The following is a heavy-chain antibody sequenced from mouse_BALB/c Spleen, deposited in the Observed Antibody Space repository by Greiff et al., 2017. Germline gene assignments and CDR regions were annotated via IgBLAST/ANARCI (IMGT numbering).Heavy chain of an antibody. Sequence: VKLMESGPGLVAPSQSLSITCTVSGFSLTSYGVHWVRQPPGKGLEWLGVIWAGGSTNYNSALMSRLSISKDNSKSQVFLKMNSLQTDDTAMYYCARDRKGYKVFDYWGQGTTLTVSS. D-gene: IGHD2-2*01. CDR1: GFSLTSYG. V-gene: IGHV2-9*02. CDR3: ARDRKGYKVFDY. CDR2: IWAGGST. J-gene: IGHJ2*01.